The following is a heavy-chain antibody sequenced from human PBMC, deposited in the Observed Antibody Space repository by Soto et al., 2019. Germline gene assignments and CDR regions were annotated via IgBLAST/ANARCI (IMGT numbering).Heavy chain of an antibody. V-gene: IGHV1-24*01. CDR3: ATGECDSSSYRPPEFDS. CDR1: GHTLAELS. D-gene: IGHD3-22*01. CDR2: FDHEHAET. J-gene: IGHJ4*02. Sequence: QLQLVQSGTEVKKPGASVKVSCGVSGHTLAELSMHWVRQAPGKGLEWMGGFDHEHAETIYAQTFQGRVTIHEDTSTDTAYMELSSLRSEATAVYFCATGECDSSSYRPPEFDSWGQGTLVVVSS.